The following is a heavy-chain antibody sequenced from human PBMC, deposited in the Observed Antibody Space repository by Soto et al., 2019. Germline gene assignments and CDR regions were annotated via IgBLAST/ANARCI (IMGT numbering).Heavy chain of an antibody. CDR1: AFTLSKFV. V-gene: IGHV3-30-3*01. J-gene: IGHJ6*02. Sequence: QVQLVESGGGVAQPGRSLRLSCAASAFTLSKFVMHWVRQAPGKGLEWVAVTSNDGSNTFYAGSVEGRFTISRDNSKSVVYLQMHSLRDEDTAVYYCARGNMDVWGRGTTVTVSS. CDR2: TSNDGSNT. D-gene: IGHD1-1*01. CDR3: ARGNMDV.